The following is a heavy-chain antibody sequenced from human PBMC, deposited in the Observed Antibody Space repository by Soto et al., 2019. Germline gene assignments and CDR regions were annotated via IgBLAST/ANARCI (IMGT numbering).Heavy chain of an antibody. CDR1: GGSVSSGSYY. V-gene: IGHV4-61*01. CDR3: ARGNYYDSSGYDY. J-gene: IGHJ4*02. Sequence: SETLSLTCTVSGGSVSSGSYYWSWIRQPPGKGLEWIGYIYYSGSTNYNPSLKSRVTISVYTSKNQFSLKLSSVTAADTAVYYWARGNYYDSSGYDYWGQGTLVTVSS. D-gene: IGHD3-22*01. CDR2: IYYSGST.